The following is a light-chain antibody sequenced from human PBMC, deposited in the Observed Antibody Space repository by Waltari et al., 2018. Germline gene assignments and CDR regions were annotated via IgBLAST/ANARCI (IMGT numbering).Light chain of an antibody. J-gene: IGLJ3*02. CDR3: CSYAGSSIWV. V-gene: IGLV2-23*01. CDR1: SSDVGSSNP. Sequence: QSALTQPASVSGSPGQSITISCTGTSSDVGSSNPVSWYQQHPGKAPKLMIYEDSKRPSGVPNRFSGSKSGNTASLTISGLQAEDEANYYCCSYAGSSIWVFGGGTELTVL. CDR2: EDS.